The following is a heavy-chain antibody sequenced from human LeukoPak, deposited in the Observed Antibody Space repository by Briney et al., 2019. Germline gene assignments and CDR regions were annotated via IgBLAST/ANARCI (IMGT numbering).Heavy chain of an antibody. J-gene: IGHJ3*02. D-gene: IGHD6-19*01. CDR1: GFTFSSYA. V-gene: IGHV3-23*01. Sequence: GGSLRLSCAASGFTFSSYAMSWVRQAPGKGLEWVSAISGSGGSTYYADSVKGRFTISRDNAKNSLYPQMNSLRAEDTAVYYCARDLGAVAGYAFDIWGQGTMVTVSS. CDR2: ISGSGGST. CDR3: ARDLGAVAGYAFDI.